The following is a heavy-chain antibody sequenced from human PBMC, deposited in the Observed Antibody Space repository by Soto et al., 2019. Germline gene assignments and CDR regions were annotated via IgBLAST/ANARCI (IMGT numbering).Heavy chain of an antibody. D-gene: IGHD2-8*01. CDR3: AKNGAGMGQFDY. V-gene: IGHV3-30*18. CDR2: ISYDGSNK. J-gene: IGHJ4*02. CDR1: GFTFSSYG. Sequence: QVQLVESGGGVVQPGRSLRLSCAASGFTFSSYGMHWVRQAPGKGLEWVAVISYDGSNKYYADSVKGRFTISRDNSKNTLYLQMNILRAEDSAVYYCAKNGAGMGQFDYWGQGTLVTVSS.